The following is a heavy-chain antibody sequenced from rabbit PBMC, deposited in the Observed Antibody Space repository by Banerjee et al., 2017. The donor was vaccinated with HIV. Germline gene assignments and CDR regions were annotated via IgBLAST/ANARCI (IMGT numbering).Heavy chain of an antibody. Sequence: QEQLEESGGDLVKPGASLTLTCKASGFSFSNSYWICWVRQAPGKGLEWIGCIYAGSSGSTYYASWAKGRFTISKTSSTTVTLQVTSLTAADTATYFCARGGDYSDYGSDLWGPGTLVTVS. V-gene: IGHV1S45*01. D-gene: IGHD2-1*01. CDR1: GFSFSNSYW. CDR3: ARGGDYSDYGSDL. J-gene: IGHJ4*01. CDR2: IYAGSSGST.